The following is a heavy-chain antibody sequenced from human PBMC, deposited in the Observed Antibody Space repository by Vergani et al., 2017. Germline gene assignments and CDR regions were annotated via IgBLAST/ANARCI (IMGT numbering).Heavy chain of an antibody. D-gene: IGHD1-26*01. J-gene: IGHJ5*01. CDR2: IIPKTGDT. V-gene: IGHV1-2*02. CDR1: DSTFSDYN. Sequence: QVQLMQSGPVMKKPGGSMKVSCQASDSTFSDYNIHWVLQAPGQGLLWMGWIIPKTGDTDYLQRFQDRVTMTRVASTKTVYLKMTRLTSDDAAIYYCAHSWNFGRRDWFDSWGPGTLVTVSS. CDR3: AHSWNFGRRDWFDS.